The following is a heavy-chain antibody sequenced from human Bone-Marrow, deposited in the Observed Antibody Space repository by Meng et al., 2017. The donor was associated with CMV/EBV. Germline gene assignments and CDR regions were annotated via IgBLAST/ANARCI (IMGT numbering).Heavy chain of an antibody. D-gene: IGHD2/OR15-2a*01. CDR2: MNEDGSKK. J-gene: IGHJ4*02. CDR1: GFTFSSYG. V-gene: IGHV3-7*01. Sequence: GGSLRLSCAASGFTFSSYGMHWVRQAPGKGLEWVANMNEDGSKKYYVDSVRGRFTISRDNAQNFLYLQINSLRAEDSAVYYCARAFLDSWGLGTLVTVSS. CDR3: ARAFLDS.